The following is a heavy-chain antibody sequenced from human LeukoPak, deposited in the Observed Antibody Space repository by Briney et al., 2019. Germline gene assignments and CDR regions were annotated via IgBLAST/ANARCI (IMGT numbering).Heavy chain of an antibody. Sequence: GGSLRLSCAASGFTFGSYAMSWVRQAPGKGLEWVSTISGSGGSPYYADSVKGRFTISRDNSKNTLYLQMNSLRAEDTAVYYCAKDGWFGELLPDYWGQGTLVTVSS. CDR3: AKDGWFGELLPDY. CDR2: ISGSGGSP. J-gene: IGHJ4*02. CDR1: GFTFGSYA. V-gene: IGHV3-23*01. D-gene: IGHD3-10*01.